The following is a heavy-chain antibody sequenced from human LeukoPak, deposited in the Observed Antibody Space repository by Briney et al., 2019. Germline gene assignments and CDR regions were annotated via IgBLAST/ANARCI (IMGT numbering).Heavy chain of an antibody. CDR1: GGTFSSYA. CDR3: ARPLVDRYSGSIDGDYCYGMDV. D-gene: IGHD1-26*01. J-gene: IGHJ6*02. V-gene: IGHV1-69*13. Sequence: SVKVSCKASGGTFSSYAISWVRQAPGQGLEWMGGIIPIFGTANYAQKFQGRVTITADESTSTAYMELSSLRSEDTAVYYCARPLVDRYSGSIDGDYCYGMDVWGQGTTVTVSS. CDR2: IIPIFGTA.